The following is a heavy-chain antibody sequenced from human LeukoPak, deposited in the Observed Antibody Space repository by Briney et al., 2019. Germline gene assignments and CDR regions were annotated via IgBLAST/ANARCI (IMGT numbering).Heavy chain of an antibody. J-gene: IGHJ4*02. D-gene: IGHD3-16*02. CDR1: GFTFDDYG. CDR2: INWNGGST. Sequence: GGSLRLSCAASGFTFDDYGMSWVRQAPGKGLEWVSGINWNGGSTGYADSVKGRFTISRDNAKNSLYLQMNSLRAEDTAVYYCARVADYVWGSYRYTAFDYRGQGTLVTVSS. CDR3: ARVADYVWGSYRYTAFDY. V-gene: IGHV3-20*04.